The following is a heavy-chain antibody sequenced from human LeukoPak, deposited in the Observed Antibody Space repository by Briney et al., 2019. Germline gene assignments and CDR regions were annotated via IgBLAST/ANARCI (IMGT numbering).Heavy chain of an antibody. V-gene: IGHV3-21*01. Sequence: GGSLRLSCAASGFTFSSYSMNWVRQAPGKGLERVSSISSSSSYIYYADSVKGRFTISRDNAKNSLYLQMNSLTAEDTAVYYCARDWRNKYSNSWSRGEWYFDLWGRGTLVTVSS. CDR2: ISSSSSYI. J-gene: IGHJ2*01. CDR1: GFTFSSYS. D-gene: IGHD6-13*01. CDR3: ARDWRNKYSNSWSRGEWYFDL.